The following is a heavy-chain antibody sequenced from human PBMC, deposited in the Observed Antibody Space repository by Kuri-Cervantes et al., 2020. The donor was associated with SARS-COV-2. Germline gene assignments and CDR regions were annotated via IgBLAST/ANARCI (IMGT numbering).Heavy chain of an antibody. J-gene: IGHJ6*02. Sequence: GESLMISCAASGFTFSGSAMHLVHQASGKGLEWVGRIRSKANSYATAYAASVKGRFTISRDDSKNTAYLQMNSLKTEDTAVYYCTSPSTGQYYYGMDVWGQGTTVTVSS. CDR1: GFTFSGSA. V-gene: IGHV3-73*01. D-gene: IGHD2-2*01. CDR2: IRSKANSYAT. CDR3: TSPSTGQYYYGMDV.